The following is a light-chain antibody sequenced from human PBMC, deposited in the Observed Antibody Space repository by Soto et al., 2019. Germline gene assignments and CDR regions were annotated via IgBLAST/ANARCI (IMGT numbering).Light chain of an antibody. CDR1: KSVSSN. CDR2: GAS. J-gene: IGKJ1*01. V-gene: IGKV3-15*01. Sequence: DIVMTQSPATQSVSPGESATLSCRASKSVSSNLAWYQQKPGQAPRLLIYGASTRATGIPARFSGSGSGTEFTLTITSMQSEDFAVYYCQQYKNWPPWTFGQGTKVDIK. CDR3: QQYKNWPPWT.